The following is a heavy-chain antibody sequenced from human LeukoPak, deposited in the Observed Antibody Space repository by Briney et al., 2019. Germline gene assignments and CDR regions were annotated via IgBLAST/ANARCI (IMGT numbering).Heavy chain of an antibody. J-gene: IGHJ5*02. CDR2: INAGNGNT. D-gene: IGHD2-15*01. CDR3: ARPRYCSGGSCAFDP. Sequence: GASVKVFCKASGYTFTSYAMHWVRQAPGQRLEWMGWINAGNGNTKYSQKFQGRVTITRDTSASTAYMELSSLRSEDTAVYYCARPRYCSGGSCAFDPWGQGTLVTVSS. V-gene: IGHV1-3*01. CDR1: GYTFTSYA.